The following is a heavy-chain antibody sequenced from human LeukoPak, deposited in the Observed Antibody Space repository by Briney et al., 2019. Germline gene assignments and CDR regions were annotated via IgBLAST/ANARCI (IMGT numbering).Heavy chain of an antibody. CDR3: ARALSDTAMDYYFDY. V-gene: IGHV1-69*05. D-gene: IGHD5-18*01. CDR2: IIPIFGTA. Sequence: GASVKVSCEASGGTFSSYAISWVRQAPGQGLEWMGRIIPIFGTANYAQKFQGRVTITTDESTSTAYMELSSLRSEDTAVYYCARALSDTAMDYYFDYWGQGTLVTVSS. CDR1: GGTFSSYA. J-gene: IGHJ4*02.